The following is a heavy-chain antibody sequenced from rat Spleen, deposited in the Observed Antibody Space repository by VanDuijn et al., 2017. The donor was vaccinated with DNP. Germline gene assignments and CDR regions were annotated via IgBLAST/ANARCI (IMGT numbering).Heavy chain of an antibody. CDR3: ARDGGGPFDY. Sequence: EVQLVESGGDLVQPGKSLKVSCVASGFTFNNFWMTWIRQVPGKGLEWVATISYDGSSTYYRDSVKGRFTISRDDAKSTLYLQMNSLRSEDTATYYCARDGGGPFDYWGQGVMVTVSS. CDR1: GFTFNNFW. J-gene: IGHJ2*01. D-gene: IGHD1-11*01. V-gene: IGHV5-31*01. CDR2: ISYDGSST.